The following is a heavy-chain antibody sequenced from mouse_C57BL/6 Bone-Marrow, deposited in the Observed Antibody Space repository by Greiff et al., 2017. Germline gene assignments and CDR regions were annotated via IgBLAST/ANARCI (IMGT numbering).Heavy chain of an antibody. CDR2: ISDGGSYT. D-gene: IGHD1-1*01. CDR1: GFTFSSYA. Sequence: EVQVVEPGGGLVKPGGSLKLSCAASGFTFSSYAMSWVRQTPEKRLEWVATISDGGSYTYYPDNVKGRFPISRDNAKNTLYLQMSQLKSEDTAMYYCARGSRAVVAMDYWGQGTSVTVSS. CDR3: ARGSRAVVAMDY. V-gene: IGHV5-4*01. J-gene: IGHJ4*01.